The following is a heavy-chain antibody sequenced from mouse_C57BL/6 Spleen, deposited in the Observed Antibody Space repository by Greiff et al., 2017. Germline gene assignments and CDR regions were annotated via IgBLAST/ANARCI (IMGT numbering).Heavy chain of an antibody. J-gene: IGHJ4*01. CDR2: IDPENGDT. Sequence: VQLQQSGAELERPGASVKLSCTASGFNIKDDYMHWVKQRPEQGLEWIGWIDPENGDTEYASKFQGKATITADTSSNTAYLQLSSLTSEDTAVYYCTTGRIMDYWGQGTSVTVSS. CDR3: TTGRIMDY. CDR1: GFNIKDDY. V-gene: IGHV14-4*01.